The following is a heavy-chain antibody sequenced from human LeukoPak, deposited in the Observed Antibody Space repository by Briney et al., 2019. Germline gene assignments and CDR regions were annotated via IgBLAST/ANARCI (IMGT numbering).Heavy chain of an antibody. V-gene: IGHV3-23*01. CDR3: AKDALRITMIVVVIRGYFDS. Sequence: GGSLRLSCAASGFTFSSYAMSWVRQAPGEGLEWVSAIRSSGASTYYADSVKGRFTISRDNSKNPLYLQMNSLRAEDTAVYYCAKDALRITMIVVVIRGYFDSWGQGTLVTVSS. J-gene: IGHJ4*02. D-gene: IGHD3-22*01. CDR1: GFTFSSYA. CDR2: IRSSGAST.